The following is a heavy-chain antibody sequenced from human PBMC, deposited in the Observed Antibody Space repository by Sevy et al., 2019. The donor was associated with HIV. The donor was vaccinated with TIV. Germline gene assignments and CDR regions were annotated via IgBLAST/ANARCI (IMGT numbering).Heavy chain of an antibody. D-gene: IGHD3-3*01. CDR3: ARGDGITIFGVVIPNWFDP. J-gene: IGHJ5*02. V-gene: IGHV4-30-2*01. CDR1: GGSISSGGYS. Sequence: SETLSLTCAVSGGSISSGGYSWSWIRQPPGKGLEWIGYIYHSGSTYSNPSLKSRVTISVDRSKNHFSLKLSSVTAAETAVYYCARGDGITIFGVVIPNWFDPWGQGTLVTVSS. CDR2: IYHSGST.